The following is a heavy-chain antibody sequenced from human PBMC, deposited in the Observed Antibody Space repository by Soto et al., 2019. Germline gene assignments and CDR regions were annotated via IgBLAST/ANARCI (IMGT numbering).Heavy chain of an antibody. V-gene: IGHV4-39*01. CDR3: ARPGAR. CDR2: LYYSGRT. CDR1: GGSISSTNYF. J-gene: IGHJ4*02. Sequence: QLQLQESGPGLVKPSETLSLTCTVSGGSISSTNYFWGWIRQPPGKGLEWIGSLYYSGRTYFNPSLKSRVTISGDTSKNQFSLKLSYVTAADTAVYYCARPGARWGQGTLVTVSS.